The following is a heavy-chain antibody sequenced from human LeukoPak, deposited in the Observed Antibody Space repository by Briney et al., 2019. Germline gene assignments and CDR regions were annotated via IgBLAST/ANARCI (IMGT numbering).Heavy chain of an antibody. J-gene: IGHJ4*02. CDR3: ASEGSSGWHRHFDY. V-gene: IGHV7-4-1*02. Sequence: GASVKVSCKASGYTFTSYAMNWVRQAPGQGLEWMGWINTNTGNPTYAQGFTGRFVFSLDTSVSTAYLQISSLKAEDTAVYYCASEGSSGWHRHFDYWGQGTLVTVSS. CDR2: INTNTGNP. D-gene: IGHD6-19*01. CDR1: GYTFTSYA.